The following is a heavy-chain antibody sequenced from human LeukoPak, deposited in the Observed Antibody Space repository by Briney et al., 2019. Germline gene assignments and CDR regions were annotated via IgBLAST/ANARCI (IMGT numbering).Heavy chain of an antibody. D-gene: IGHD2-15*01. CDR3: ARDRGDIVVVVAATTGFDY. CDR1: GYTFTSYG. J-gene: IGHJ4*02. Sequence: ASVKVSCKASGYTFTSYGISWVRQAPGQGLEWMGWISAYNGNTNYAQKLQGRVTMTTDTSTSTAYMELRSLRSDDTAAYYCARDRGDIVVVVAATTGFDYWGQGTLVTVSS. CDR2: ISAYNGNT. V-gene: IGHV1-18*01.